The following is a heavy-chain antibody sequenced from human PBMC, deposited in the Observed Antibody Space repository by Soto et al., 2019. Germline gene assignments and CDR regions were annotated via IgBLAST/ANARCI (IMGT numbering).Heavy chain of an antibody. V-gene: IGHV1-2*04. CDR2: INPNSGDT. CDR1: GYTFTGYY. Sequence: QVQLVQSGAEVKKPGASVKVSCKASGYTFTGYYMHWVRQAPGQGLEWMGWINPNSGDTNYAQKFQGWVTMTRDTSISTAYMELSRLRSDDTAVYYCARDPFTGRGDGMDVWGQGTTVTVSS. J-gene: IGHJ6*02. D-gene: IGHD1-26*01. CDR3: ARDPFTGRGDGMDV.